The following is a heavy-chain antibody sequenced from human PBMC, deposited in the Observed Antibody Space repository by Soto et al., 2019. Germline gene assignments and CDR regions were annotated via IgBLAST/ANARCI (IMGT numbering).Heavy chain of an antibody. Sequence: GGSLRLSCAASGFTFSSYAMSWVRQAPGKGLEWVSGISGSDGSTYYTDSVKGRFTISRDNSKSTVYLQMNSLRAEDTAVYYCAKKAVGSYLDYWGQGTLVTVSS. CDR3: AKKAVGSYLDY. V-gene: IGHV3-23*01. D-gene: IGHD2-15*01. J-gene: IGHJ4*02. CDR2: ISGSDGST. CDR1: GFTFSSYA.